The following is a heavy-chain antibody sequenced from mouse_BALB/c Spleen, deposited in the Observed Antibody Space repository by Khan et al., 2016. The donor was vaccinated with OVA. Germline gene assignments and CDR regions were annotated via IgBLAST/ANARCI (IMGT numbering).Heavy chain of an antibody. J-gene: IGHJ2*01. CDR2: INPHVGET. V-gene: IGHV1-20*02. CDR3: ARVYRSDFDY. D-gene: IGHD1-1*01. Sequence: VQLQQSGPELVKPGASVKISCKASGYSFTGYFMNWVMQSHGKSLEWIGRINPHVGETLFNPKFKGKATLTVDESSSTAHMELRSLASEDSAVDYCARVYRSDFDYWGQGTTLTVSS. CDR1: GYSFTGYF.